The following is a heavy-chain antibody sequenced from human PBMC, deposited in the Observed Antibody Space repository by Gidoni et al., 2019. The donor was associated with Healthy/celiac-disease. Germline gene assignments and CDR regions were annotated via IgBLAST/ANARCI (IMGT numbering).Heavy chain of an antibody. CDR1: GGTFSSYA. CDR3: ARDHGLSSSWYPGYYYYYGMDV. D-gene: IGHD6-13*01. J-gene: IGHJ6*02. V-gene: IGHV1-69*01. Sequence: QVQLVQSGAEVKKPGSSVKVSCKASGGTFSSYAISWVRQAPGQGLEWMGGIIPSFGTANYAQKFQGRVTITADESTSTAYMELSSLRSEDTAVYYCARDHGLSSSWYPGYYYYYGMDVWGQGTTVTVSS. CDR2: IIPSFGTA.